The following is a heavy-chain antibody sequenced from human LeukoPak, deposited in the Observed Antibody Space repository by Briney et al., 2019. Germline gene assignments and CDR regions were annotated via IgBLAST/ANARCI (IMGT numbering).Heavy chain of an antibody. CDR3: VKGPRPDITVAHTVEN. V-gene: IGHV3-23*01. CDR2: ISSRGDST. D-gene: IGHD6-19*01. J-gene: IGHJ4*02. Sequence: GGSPRLSCAASGFIFSNYAMSWVRQVPGRGLEWVSTISSRGDSTYVADSVKGRFTISRDNSKNSLYLQMNTVRAEDTAVYYCVKGPRPDITVAHTVENWGQGTLVTVSS. CDR1: GFIFSNYA.